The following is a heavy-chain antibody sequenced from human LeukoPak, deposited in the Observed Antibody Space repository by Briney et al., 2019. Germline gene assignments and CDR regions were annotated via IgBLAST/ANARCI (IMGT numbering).Heavy chain of an antibody. V-gene: IGHV4-30-4*08. J-gene: IGHJ6*02. CDR1: GDSISSGDYY. Sequence: SETLSLTCTVSGDSISSGDYYWSWIRQPRGKGLEWIGYIYYSGNTYYNPSLQSRVTISVDTSKNQFSLKLSSVTAADTAVYYCARDPPTEMATITEGYYYGMDVWGQGTTVTVSS. CDR3: ARDPPTEMATITEGYYYGMDV. D-gene: IGHD5-24*01. CDR2: IYYSGNT.